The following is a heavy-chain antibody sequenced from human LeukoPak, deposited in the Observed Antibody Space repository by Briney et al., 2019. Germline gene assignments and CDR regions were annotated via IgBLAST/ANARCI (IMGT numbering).Heavy chain of an antibody. CDR1: GYTFTSYY. D-gene: IGHD3-10*01. Sequence: ASVKVSCKASGYTFTSYYMHWVRQAPGQGLEWMGIINPSGGSTSHAQKFQGRVTMTRDTSTSTVYMELSSLRSEDTAVYYCASTGLLSGSYSAFDYWGQGTLVTVSS. V-gene: IGHV1-46*01. CDR2: INPSGGST. CDR3: ASTGLLSGSYSAFDY. J-gene: IGHJ4*02.